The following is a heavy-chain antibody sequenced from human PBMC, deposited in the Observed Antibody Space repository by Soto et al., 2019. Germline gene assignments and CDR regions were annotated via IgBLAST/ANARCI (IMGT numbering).Heavy chain of an antibody. V-gene: IGHV6-1*01. CDR2: TYYRSKWYN. D-gene: IGHD6-13*01. Sequence: PSQTLSLTCAISGDSVSSNSAAWNWIRQSPSRGLEWLGRTYYRSKWYNDYAVSVKSRITINPDTSKNQFSLQLNSVTPEDTAVYYCARVQPNIAAAADDAFDIWGQGTMVTVS. CDR1: GDSVSSNSAA. J-gene: IGHJ3*02. CDR3: ARVQPNIAAAADDAFDI.